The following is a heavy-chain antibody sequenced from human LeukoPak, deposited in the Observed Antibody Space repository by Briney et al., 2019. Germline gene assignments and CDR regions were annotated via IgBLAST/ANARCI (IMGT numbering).Heavy chain of an antibody. CDR2: IIPILGIA. Sequence: SVKVSCKASGYTFTGYYMHWVRQAPGQGLEWMGRIIPILGIANYAQKFQGRVTITADKSTSTAYMELSSLRSEDTAVYYCARTAGSGWLSYWGQGTLVTVSS. CDR1: GYTFTGYY. D-gene: IGHD6-19*01. J-gene: IGHJ4*02. CDR3: ARTAGSGWLSY. V-gene: IGHV1-69*02.